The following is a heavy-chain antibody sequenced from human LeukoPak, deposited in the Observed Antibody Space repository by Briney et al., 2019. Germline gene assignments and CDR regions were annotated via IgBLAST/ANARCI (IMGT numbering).Heavy chain of an antibody. D-gene: IGHD5-18*01. CDR3: AREPLYSYGYTFDY. CDR2: IYYSGST. J-gene: IGHJ4*02. V-gene: IGHV4-59*12. Sequence: SETLSLTCTVSGGSISSYYWSWIRQPPGKGLEWIGYIYYSGSTNYNPSLKSRVTISVDTSKNQFSLKLSSVTAADTAVYYCAREPLYSYGYTFDYGGQGTLVTVSS. CDR1: GGSISSYY.